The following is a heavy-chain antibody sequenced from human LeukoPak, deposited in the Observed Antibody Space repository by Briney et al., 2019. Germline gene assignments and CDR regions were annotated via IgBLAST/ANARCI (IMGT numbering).Heavy chain of an antibody. J-gene: IGHJ6*02. Sequence: PGGSLRLSCAASGFTFSTSWMSWVRQVPGKGLEWVANIKKDGSETYYVDSVKGRFTISRDNAKNSLYLQMNSLRAEDTAVYYCARAPHYGNYGPYYYGMDVWGQGTTVTVSS. CDR2: IKKDGSET. D-gene: IGHD4-11*01. CDR1: GFTFSTSW. CDR3: ARAPHYGNYGPYYYGMDV. V-gene: IGHV3-7*01.